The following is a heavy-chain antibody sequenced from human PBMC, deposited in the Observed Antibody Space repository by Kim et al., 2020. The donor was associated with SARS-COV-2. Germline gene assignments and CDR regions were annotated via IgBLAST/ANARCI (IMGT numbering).Heavy chain of an antibody. Sequence: SETLSLTCAVYGGSFSGYYWSWIRQPPGKGLEWIGEINHSGSTNYNPSLKSRVTISVDTSKNQFSLKLSSVTAADTAVYYCARAEFDYGGNSGGRYFDLWGRGTLVTVSS. CDR2: INHSGST. CDR3: ARAEFDYGGNSGGRYFDL. V-gene: IGHV4-34*01. D-gene: IGHD4-17*01. J-gene: IGHJ2*01. CDR1: GGSFSGYY.